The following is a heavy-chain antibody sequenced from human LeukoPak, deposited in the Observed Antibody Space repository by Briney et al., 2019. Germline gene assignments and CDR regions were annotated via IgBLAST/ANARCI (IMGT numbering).Heavy chain of an antibody. V-gene: IGHV3-23*01. Sequence: GGSLRLSCAASGFTFSSYAMSWVRQAPGKGLEWVSAISGSGGSTYYADSVKGRFTISRDNSKNTLYLQMNSLRAEDTAVYYCAKDPIVVVVAATRQNYWGQGTLVTVSS. J-gene: IGHJ4*02. D-gene: IGHD2-15*01. CDR1: GFTFSSYA. CDR3: AKDPIVVVVAATRQNY. CDR2: ISGSGGST.